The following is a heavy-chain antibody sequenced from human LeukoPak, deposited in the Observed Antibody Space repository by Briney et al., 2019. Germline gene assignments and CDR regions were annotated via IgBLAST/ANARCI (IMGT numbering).Heavy chain of an antibody. V-gene: IGHV3-11*04. Sequence: GGSLRLSCAASQFPFNDYYMNWIRQAPGKGLEWISYISSTGTVIHYADSVKGRFAISRDSAKTSLYLQMNSLRAEDTAVYYCTSSRYLYYFHFWGQGTQVTVSS. CDR2: ISSTGTVI. J-gene: IGHJ4*02. CDR1: QFPFNDYY. CDR3: TSSRYLYYFHF. D-gene: IGHD2-15*01.